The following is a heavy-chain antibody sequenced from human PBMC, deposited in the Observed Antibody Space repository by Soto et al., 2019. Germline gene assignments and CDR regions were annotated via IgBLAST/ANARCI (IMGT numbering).Heavy chain of an antibody. V-gene: IGHV1-8*01. CDR2: MNPNSGNT. CDR3: ARSHVQRGTYWYYDL. J-gene: IGHJ2*01. Sequence: QVQLVQSGAEVKKPGASVKVSCKASGYTFTSYDINWVRQATGQGLEWMGWMNPNSGNTGYAQKFQGRVTMPRNTYRSTAYMELSSLRSKDTAVYYCARSHVQRGTYWYYDLWGRGTLVTVSS. CDR1: GYTFTSYD. D-gene: IGHD3-10*02.